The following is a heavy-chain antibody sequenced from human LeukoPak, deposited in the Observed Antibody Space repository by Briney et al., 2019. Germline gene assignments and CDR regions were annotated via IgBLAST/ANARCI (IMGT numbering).Heavy chain of an antibody. D-gene: IGHD1-26*01. J-gene: IGHJ6*02. V-gene: IGHV4-34*01. CDR3: ARHAPTLVGANAGYYYYGMDV. CDR1: GGSFSGYY. Sequence: ASETLSLTCAVYGGSFSGYYWSWIRQPPGKGLEWIGEINHSGSTNYNPSLKSRVTISVDTSKNQFSLKLSSVTAADTAVYYCARHAPTLVGANAGYYYYGMDVWGQGTTVTVSS. CDR2: INHSGST.